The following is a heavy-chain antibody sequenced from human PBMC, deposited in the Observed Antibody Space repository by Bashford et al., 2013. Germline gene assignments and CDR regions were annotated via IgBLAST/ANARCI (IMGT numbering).Heavy chain of an antibody. Sequence: SETLSLTCTVSGGSISSGDYYWNWIRQHPGKGLEWIGYIYYSGNTYYNPSLKSRVTISVDTSKNQFSLKLNSVTAADTAVYYCARDGPVVGVWNAFDVWGQGTVVTVSS. CDR1: GGSISSGDYY. CDR2: IYYSGNT. V-gene: IGHV4-31*03. D-gene: IGHD1-26*01. J-gene: IGHJ3*01. CDR3: ARDGPVVGVWNAFDV.